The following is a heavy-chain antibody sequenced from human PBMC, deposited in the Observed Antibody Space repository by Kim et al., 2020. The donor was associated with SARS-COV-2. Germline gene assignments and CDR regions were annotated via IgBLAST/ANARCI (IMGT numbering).Heavy chain of an antibody. CDR3: ARGQSVFAY. D-gene: IGHD6-19*01. V-gene: IGHV4-59*09. CDR2: GST. J-gene: IGHJ4*02. Sequence: GSTHYNPSLKSRITLSLNTPKKQFSLTLSSVTAADTAVYYCARGQSVFAYWGQGSLVTVSS.